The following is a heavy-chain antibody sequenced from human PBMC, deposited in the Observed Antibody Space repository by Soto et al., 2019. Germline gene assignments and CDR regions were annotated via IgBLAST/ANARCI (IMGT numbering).Heavy chain of an antibody. CDR1: GGTFSSYA. CDR3: ARLVYSGYDLLSAFDI. Sequence: SVKVSCKASGGTFSSYAISWVRQAPGQGLEWMGGIIPIFGTANYAQKFQGRVTITADESTSTAYMELSSLRSEDTAVYYCARLVYSGYDLLSAFDIWGQGTMVTVSS. D-gene: IGHD5-12*01. J-gene: IGHJ3*02. V-gene: IGHV1-69*13. CDR2: IIPIFGTA.